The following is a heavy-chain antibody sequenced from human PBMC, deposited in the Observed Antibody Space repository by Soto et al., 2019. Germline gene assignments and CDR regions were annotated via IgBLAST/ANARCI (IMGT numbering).Heavy chain of an antibody. CDR1: GYTFTSWD. D-gene: IGHD6-13*01. J-gene: IGHJ4*01. CDR3: TASSWTGAGLDF. Sequence: GASVKVSCKASGYTFTSWDVYWVRQAAGQGLEWTGYMNPRSGNTGYEQKFQGRVTMTRDTSISTAYMELSSLTSDDTAVYYCTASSWTGAGLDFWGQRTPVTVSS. V-gene: IGHV1-8*01. CDR2: MNPRSGNT.